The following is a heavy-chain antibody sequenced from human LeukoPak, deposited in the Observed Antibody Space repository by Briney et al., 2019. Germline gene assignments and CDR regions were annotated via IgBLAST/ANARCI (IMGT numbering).Heavy chain of an antibody. CDR2: IYSGGST. CDR3: ASHSYQVYFDS. Sequence: GGSLRLSCAASGLTVRSHYMSWVRQAPGRGLEWVSVIYSGGSTYYADSVKGRFTISRDDSKNTLYLQMNSLRAEDTAVYYCASHSYQVYFDSWGQGTLVTVSS. V-gene: IGHV3-53*01. CDR1: GLTVRSHY. D-gene: IGHD1-26*01. J-gene: IGHJ4*02.